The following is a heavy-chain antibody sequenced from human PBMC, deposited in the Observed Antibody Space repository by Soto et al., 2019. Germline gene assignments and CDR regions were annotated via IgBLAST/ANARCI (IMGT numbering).Heavy chain of an antibody. V-gene: IGHV4-61*01. CDR2: ISYSGST. D-gene: IGHD1-26*01. CDR1: GGSVTSGTYY. Sequence: TSETLSLTCTVSGGSVTSGTYYWSWIRQPPGKGLEWMGYISYSGSTNYNSSPKSRVTISVDTSKNQFSLKLSSVTAADTAVYYCARQRPTDGRWEFANYYGMDVWGQGTPVTVSS. J-gene: IGHJ6*02. CDR3: ARQRPTDGRWEFANYYGMDV.